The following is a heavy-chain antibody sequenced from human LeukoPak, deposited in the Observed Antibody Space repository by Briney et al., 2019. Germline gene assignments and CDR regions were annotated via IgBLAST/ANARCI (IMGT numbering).Heavy chain of an antibody. D-gene: IGHD3-3*01. CDR3: GRTYFDFWSGYSDFDY. CDR1: GYTFTSYD. Sequence: GASVKVSYKASGYTFTSYDINWVRQATGQGLEWMGWMNPNSGNTGYAQKFQGRVTMTRNTSISTAYMELSSLRSEDTGVYYCGRTYFDFWSGYSDFDYWGQGTLVTVSS. J-gene: IGHJ4*02. V-gene: IGHV1-8*01. CDR2: MNPNSGNT.